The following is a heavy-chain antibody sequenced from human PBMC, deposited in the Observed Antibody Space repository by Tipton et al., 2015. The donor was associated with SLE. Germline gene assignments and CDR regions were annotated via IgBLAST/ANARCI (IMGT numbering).Heavy chain of an antibody. Sequence: LRLSCSVSGGSISSSSYYWGWIRQPPGKGLEWIGSVYYSGSTYYIPSLKSRVTISVDTSKNQFSLKLSSMTAADTAVYFCAGSLRYFDWRDAFDVWGQGTMVTVSS. J-gene: IGHJ3*01. CDR1: GGSISSSSYY. CDR3: AGSLRYFDWRDAFDV. D-gene: IGHD3-9*01. V-gene: IGHV4-39*01. CDR2: VYYSGST.